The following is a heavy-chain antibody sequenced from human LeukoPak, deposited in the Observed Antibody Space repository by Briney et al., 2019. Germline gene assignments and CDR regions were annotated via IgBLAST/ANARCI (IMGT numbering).Heavy chain of an antibody. CDR1: GFTFSSFP. V-gene: IGHV3-64D*06. J-gene: IGHJ4*02. CDR2: ISSNGVDT. D-gene: IGHD3-10*01. CDR3: VKAHLYGSGSYYND. Sequence: GGSLRLSCSGSGFTFSSFPMHWVRQAPGKGLEYVSAISSNGVDTYYADSAKGRFTISRDNSMNTLYLQMSSLRAEDTAVYYCVKAHLYGSGSYYNDWGQGTLVTVSS.